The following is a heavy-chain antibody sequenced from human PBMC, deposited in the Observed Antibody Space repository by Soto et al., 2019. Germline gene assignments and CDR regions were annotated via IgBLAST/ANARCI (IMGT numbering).Heavy chain of an antibody. V-gene: IGHV1-8*01. Sequence: ASVKVSCKASRYTFISYDINWVRQATGQGLELMGWMNPKSTNTGYAQNFQGRVTMTRNTSISTAYMELSSLRSEDTAVYYCVRSPSWETTVTPYYFDYWGQGTLVTVSS. CDR3: VRSPSWETTVTPYYFDY. CDR2: MNPKSTNT. CDR1: RYTFISYD. J-gene: IGHJ4*02. D-gene: IGHD4-4*01.